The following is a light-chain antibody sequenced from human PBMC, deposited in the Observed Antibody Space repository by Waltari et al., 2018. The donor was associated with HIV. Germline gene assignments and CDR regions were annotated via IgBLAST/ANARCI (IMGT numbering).Light chain of an antibody. CDR2: WAS. CDR3: QQYFATPPT. V-gene: IGKV4-1*01. CDR1: RSILYSSNNQNY. J-gene: IGKJ4*01. Sequence: DIVMTQSPDSLAVSLGGRATIKCKSSRSILYSSNNQNYLAWYQQKPGQPPKLLIYWASTRQSGVPDRFSGSGSGTDFTLTISSLQAEDVAVYSCQQYFATPPTFGGGTKVEIK.